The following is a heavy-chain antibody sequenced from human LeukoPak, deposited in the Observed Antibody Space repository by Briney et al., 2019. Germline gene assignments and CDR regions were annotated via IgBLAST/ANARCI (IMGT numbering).Heavy chain of an antibody. Sequence: GGSLRLSCAASGFTFSSYGMSWVRQAPGKGLEWVSAISGSGGSTYYADSVKGRFTISRDNSKNTLYLQMNSLRAEDTAVYYCAKVYYDILTGYRVDGMGVWGQGTTVTVSS. V-gene: IGHV3-23*01. D-gene: IGHD3-9*01. J-gene: IGHJ6*02. CDR2: ISGSGGST. CDR3: AKVYYDILTGYRVDGMGV. CDR1: GFTFSSYG.